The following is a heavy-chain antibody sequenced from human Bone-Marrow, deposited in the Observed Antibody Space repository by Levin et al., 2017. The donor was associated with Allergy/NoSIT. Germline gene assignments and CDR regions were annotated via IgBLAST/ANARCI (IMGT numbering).Heavy chain of an antibody. CDR2: ISSSGSTI. CDR3: ASPLWCGELYSRMMLAFDI. J-gene: IGHJ3*02. CDR1: GFTFSDYY. D-gene: IGHD3-10*01. Sequence: GGSLRLSCAASGFTFSDYYLSWIRQAPGKGLEWVSYISSSGSTIYYPDPVRGRSTISRDNAKNSLYLQMNSLRAEDTAVYYCASPLWCGELYSRMMLAFDIWGQGTMVTVSS. V-gene: IGHV3-11*01.